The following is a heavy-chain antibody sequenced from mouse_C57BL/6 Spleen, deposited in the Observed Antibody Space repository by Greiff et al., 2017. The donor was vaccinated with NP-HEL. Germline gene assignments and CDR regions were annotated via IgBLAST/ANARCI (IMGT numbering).Heavy chain of an antibody. J-gene: IGHJ3*01. V-gene: IGHV3-1*01. CDR3: ARRGKYDYAWFAY. CDR1: GYSITSGYD. D-gene: IGHD2-4*01. CDR2: ISYSGST. Sequence: EVQLQESGPGMVKPSQSLSLTCTVTGYSITSGYDWHWIRHFPGNKLEWMGYISYSGSTNYNPSLKSRISITHDTSKNHFFLKLNSVTTEDTATYYCARRGKYDYAWFAYWGQGTLVTVSA.